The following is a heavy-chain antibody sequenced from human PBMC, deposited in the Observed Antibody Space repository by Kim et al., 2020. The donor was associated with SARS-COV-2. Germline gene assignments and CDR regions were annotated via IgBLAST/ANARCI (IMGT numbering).Heavy chain of an antibody. J-gene: IGHJ3*02. V-gene: IGHV3-66*02. CDR2: IYSGGST. D-gene: IGHD6-19*01. CDR1: GFTVSSNY. CDR3: AREERIAVAGTNHHNTDAFDI. Sequence: GGSLRLSCAASGFTVSSNYMSWVRQAPGKGLEWVSVIYSGGSTYYADSVKGRFTISRDNSKNTLYLQMNSLRAEDTAVYYCAREERIAVAGTNHHNTDAFDIWGQGTMVTVSS.